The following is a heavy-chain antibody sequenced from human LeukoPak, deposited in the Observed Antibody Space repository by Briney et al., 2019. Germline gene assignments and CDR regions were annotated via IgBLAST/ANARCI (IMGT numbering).Heavy chain of an antibody. CDR2: IYYSGST. CDR1: VGSISSGSYY. J-gene: IGHJ4*02. CDR3: ARSAVDFWSGYYYYFDY. V-gene: IGHV4-39*01. Sequence: SETLPLTCMFSVGSISSGSYYWGWIDQPPGKGLEWFGCIYYSGSTYYNPSLKSRVTISVDTSKNQFSLKLSSVTAADTAVYYCARSAVDFWSGYYYYFDYWGQGTLVTVSS. D-gene: IGHD3-3*01.